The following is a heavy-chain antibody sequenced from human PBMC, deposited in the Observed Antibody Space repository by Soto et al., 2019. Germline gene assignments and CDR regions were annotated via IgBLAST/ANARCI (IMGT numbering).Heavy chain of an antibody. CDR3: AIGAMAKFDY. CDR2: FIAMLGTP. J-gene: IGHJ4*02. V-gene: IGHV1-69*01. D-gene: IGHD5-18*01. Sequence: VQLVQSGAEVKNPGSSVKVSCKASGGTFGSHGVAWVRQAPGQGLEWMGGFIAMLGTPTYAKKVQGRATITADESLTSAYLELRSLRCEDTAVYFCAIGAMAKFDYWGQGTVVTVSS. CDR1: GGTFGSHG.